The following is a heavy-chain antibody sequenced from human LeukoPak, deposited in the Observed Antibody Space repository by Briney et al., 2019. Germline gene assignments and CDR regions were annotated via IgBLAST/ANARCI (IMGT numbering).Heavy chain of an antibody. Sequence: SETLSLTCAVSGGSISSGGSSWSWIRQPPGKGLEWIGYIYHSGSTYYNPSLKSRVTISVDRSKNQFSLKLSSVTAADTAVYYCARHQSYGMDVWGQGTTVTVSS. CDR1: GGSISSGGSS. V-gene: IGHV4-30-2*01. CDR3: ARHQSYGMDV. CDR2: IYHSGST. J-gene: IGHJ6*02.